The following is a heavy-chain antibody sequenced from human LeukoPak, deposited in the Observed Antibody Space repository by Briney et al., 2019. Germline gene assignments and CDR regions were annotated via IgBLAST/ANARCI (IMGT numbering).Heavy chain of an antibody. V-gene: IGHV5-51*01. J-gene: IGHJ4*02. D-gene: IGHD3-3*01. CDR2: IYPGDSDT. Sequence: GESLRISCKGSGDTFSSYWIGWVGQMPGKGLEWMGIIYPGDSDTRYSPSLQGQVTISVDTSIGTAYLQWSSLKASDTAIYYCARQNDFRLDYWGQGTLVTVSS. CDR1: GDTFSSYW. CDR3: ARQNDFRLDY.